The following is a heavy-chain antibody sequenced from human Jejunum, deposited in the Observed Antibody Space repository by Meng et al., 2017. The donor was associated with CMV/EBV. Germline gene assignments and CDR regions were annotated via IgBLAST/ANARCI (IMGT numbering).Heavy chain of an antibody. CDR3: ARDNVSTSTNRLDS. J-gene: IGHJ5*01. CDR1: GGSIDSSDDY. Sequence: SGGSIDSSDDYWDWIRQSPGKGLEWIGSIFYRGNTNYNPSLKSRVAISVDTSKNQFFLNLDSVTAADTAIYYCARDNVSTSTNRLDSWGQGTLVTVSS. CDR2: IFYRGNT. D-gene: IGHD3-16*01. V-gene: IGHV4-39*07.